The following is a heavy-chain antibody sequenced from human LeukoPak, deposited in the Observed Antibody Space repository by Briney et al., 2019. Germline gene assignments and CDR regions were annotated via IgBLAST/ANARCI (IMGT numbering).Heavy chain of an antibody. Sequence: GGSLRLSCAASGFTVSTSYMSWVRQAPGKGLEWVSVIYSGGSTYYADSVKGRFTISRDTSKTTVYLQMNSLRAEDTALYYCARDLHYWVAMDVWGQGTTVTVS. CDR1: GFTVSTSY. V-gene: IGHV3-53*01. CDR2: IYSGGST. J-gene: IGHJ6*02. D-gene: IGHD2-8*02. CDR3: ARDLHYWVAMDV.